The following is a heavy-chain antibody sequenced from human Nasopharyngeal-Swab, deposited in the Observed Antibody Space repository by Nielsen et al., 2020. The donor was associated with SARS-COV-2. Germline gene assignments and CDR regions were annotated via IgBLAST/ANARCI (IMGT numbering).Heavy chain of an antibody. V-gene: IGHV3-33*01. J-gene: IGHJ4*02. CDR2: IWYDGSNK. D-gene: IGHD5-24*01. CDR1: GFTFSSYG. Sequence: GGSLRLSCAASGFTFSSYGMHWVRQAPGKGLEWVAVIWYDGSNKYYADSVKGRFTISRDNSKNTLYLQMNSLRAEDTAVYYCARESRDVEMASYYFDYWGQGTLVTVSS. CDR3: ARESRDVEMASYYFDY.